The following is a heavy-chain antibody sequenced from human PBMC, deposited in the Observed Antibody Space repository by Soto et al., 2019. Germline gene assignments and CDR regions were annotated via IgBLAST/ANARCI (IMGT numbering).Heavy chain of an antibody. CDR2: MYYSGST. Sequence: SETLSLTCTVSGGSISSYYWSWIRQPPGKGLEWIGYMYYSGSTNYNPSLKSRVTISVDTSKNQFSLKLSFVTAADTAVYYCGGKNYDSSGYFDYWGQGTLVTVSS. CDR3: GGKNYDSSGYFDY. CDR1: GGSISSYY. J-gene: IGHJ4*02. V-gene: IGHV4-59*01. D-gene: IGHD3-22*01.